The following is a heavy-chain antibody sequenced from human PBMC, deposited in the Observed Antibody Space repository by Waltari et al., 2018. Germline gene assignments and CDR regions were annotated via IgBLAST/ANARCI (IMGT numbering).Heavy chain of an antibody. J-gene: IGHJ4*02. CDR3: ARGSRSYYFDY. V-gene: IGHV4-34*01. Sequence: QVQLQQWGAGLLKPSETLSLTCAVYGGSFSGYYWIWIRQPPGKGLEWIGEINHSGSTNYNPSLKSRVTISVDTSKNQFSLKLSSVTAADTAVYYCARGSRSYYFDYWGQGTLVTVSS. CDR1: GGSFSGYY. CDR2: INHSGST.